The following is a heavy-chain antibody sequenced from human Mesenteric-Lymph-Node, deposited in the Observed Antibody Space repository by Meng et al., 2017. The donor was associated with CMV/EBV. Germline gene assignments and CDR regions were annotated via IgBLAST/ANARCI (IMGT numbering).Heavy chain of an antibody. CDR3: IVWQYVL. CDR1: GFTFSNAW. Sequence: GESLKISCEGSGFTFSNAWMSWVRQAPGKGLEWVGRVTGRTDGETTNYAAPVKGRFTISRDDSKNTLYLEMNNLKTEDTAVYYCIVWQYVLRGQGTLVTVSS. CDR2: VTGRTDGETT. J-gene: IGHJ4*02. D-gene: IGHD2-2*01. V-gene: IGHV3-15*06.